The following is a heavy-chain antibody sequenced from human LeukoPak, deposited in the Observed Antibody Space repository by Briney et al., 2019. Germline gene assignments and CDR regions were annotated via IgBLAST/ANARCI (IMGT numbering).Heavy chain of an antibody. CDR3: ARRFRDYSFDY. Sequence: GGSLRLSCAASGFTFSSYSMNWVRQAPGKGLEWVSSISSSSYIYYADSVKGRFTISRDNAKNSLYLQMNSLRAEDTAVYYCARRFRDYSFDYWGQGTLVTVSS. V-gene: IGHV3-21*01. J-gene: IGHJ4*02. D-gene: IGHD2-15*01. CDR2: ISSSSYI. CDR1: GFTFSSYS.